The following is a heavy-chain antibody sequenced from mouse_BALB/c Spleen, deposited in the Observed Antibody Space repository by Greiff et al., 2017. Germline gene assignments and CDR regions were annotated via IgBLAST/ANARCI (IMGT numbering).Heavy chain of an antibody. CDR1: GYTFTSYD. CDR2: IYPGDGST. Sequence: QVQLQQSGPELVKPGAFVKISCKASGYTFTSYDINWVKQRPGQGLEWIGWIYPGDGSTKYTEKFKGKATLTADKSSSTAYMQLSSLTSENSAVYFCARWGGNYAMDYWGQGTSVTVSS. J-gene: IGHJ4*01. CDR3: ARWGGNYAMDY. V-gene: IGHV1S56*01. D-gene: IGHD1-1*02.